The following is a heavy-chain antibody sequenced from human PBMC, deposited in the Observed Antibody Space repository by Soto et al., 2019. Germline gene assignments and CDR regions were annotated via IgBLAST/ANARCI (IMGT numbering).Heavy chain of an antibody. V-gene: IGHV3-23*01. CDR3: APHVSCSGGSCQYDAFAI. D-gene: IGHD2-15*01. CDR1: GFTVSSHA. CDR2: VTADGGT. J-gene: IGHJ3*02. Sequence: EVQVLESGGGLVQPGGSLRLSCEGSGFTVSSHAMTWIRQAPGKGPEWVSTVTADGGTYYADSVKGRFAMSRDTSENNLYLQVNSLGAEDTAAYYCAPHVSCSGGSCQYDAFAIRGQGTMVTVSS.